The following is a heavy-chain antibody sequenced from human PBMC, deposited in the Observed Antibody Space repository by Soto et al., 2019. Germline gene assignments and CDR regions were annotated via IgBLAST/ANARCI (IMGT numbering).Heavy chain of an antibody. CDR2: INPNSGGT. CDR3: VRDSPIGGTFSGYDGIDY. J-gene: IGHJ4*02. Sequence: SVKVSCKAAGYTFTGYYMHWVRQAPGQGLEWMGWINPNSGGTNYAQKFQGWVTMTRDTSISTAYMELNSLRSEDTAVYYCVRDSPIGGTFSGYDGIDYWGQGTLVTVSS. CDR1: GYTFTGYY. V-gene: IGHV1-2*04. D-gene: IGHD5-12*01.